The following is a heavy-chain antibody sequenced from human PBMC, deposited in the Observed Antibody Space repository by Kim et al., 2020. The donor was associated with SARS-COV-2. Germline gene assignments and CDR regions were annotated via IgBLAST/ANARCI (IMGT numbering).Heavy chain of an antibody. D-gene: IGHD3-9*01. CDR2: ISGDGGST. J-gene: IGHJ6*02. CDR3: AKDISYYDILTGYFFRYYYGMDV. Sequence: GGSLRLSCAASGFTFDDYAMHWVRQAPGKGLEWVSLISGDGGSTYYADSVKGRFTISRDNSKNSLYLQMNSLRTEDTALYYCAKDISYYDILTGYFFRYYYGMDVWGQGTTVTVSS. CDR1: GFTFDDYA. V-gene: IGHV3-43*02.